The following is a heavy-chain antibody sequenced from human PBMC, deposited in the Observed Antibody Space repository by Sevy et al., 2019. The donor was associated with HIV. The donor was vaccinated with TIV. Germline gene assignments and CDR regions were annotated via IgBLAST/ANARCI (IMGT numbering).Heavy chain of an antibody. CDR1: GYTXTKLS. CDR3: ATVGLRYXXGSSXXXXXXXXX. CDR2: FDPQHGET. Sequence: ASVKVSCKVSGYTXTKLSIHWVRQAPGKGLEWMGHFDPQHGETIYAERFQGRVTITADTSIDTGYMELSRLTSEDTXXYYCATVGLRYXXGSSXXXXXXXXXXGXGTLVTVSS. D-gene: IGHD3-9*01. J-gene: IGHJ5*02. V-gene: IGHV1-24*01.